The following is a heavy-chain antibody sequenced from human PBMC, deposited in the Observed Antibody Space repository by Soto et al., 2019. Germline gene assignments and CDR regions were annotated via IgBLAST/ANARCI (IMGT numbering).Heavy chain of an antibody. D-gene: IGHD6-19*01. Sequence: GGSLRLSCKGSGYSFTSYWIGWVRQMPGKGLEWMGIIYPGDSDTRYSPSFQGQVTISADKSISTAYLQWSSLKASDTAMYYCARSLTVAGLDYWGQGTLVTVSS. CDR3: ARSLTVAGLDY. CDR2: IYPGDSDT. J-gene: IGHJ4*02. CDR1: GYSFTSYW. V-gene: IGHV5-51*01.